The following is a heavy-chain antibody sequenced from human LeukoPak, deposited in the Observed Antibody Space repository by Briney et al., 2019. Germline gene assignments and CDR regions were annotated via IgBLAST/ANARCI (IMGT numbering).Heavy chain of an antibody. CDR3: ARYDFWSGSDNWFDP. V-gene: IGHV4-38-2*01. CDR1: GYSISSGYY. J-gene: IGHJ5*02. Sequence: SETLSLTCAVSGYSISSGYYWGWIRQPPGQGLEWIGRIYHSGSTYYNPSLKSRVTISAHTSKNPFSLKLTSVPAADTAVYYCARYDFWSGSDNWFDPWGQGTLVTVSS. CDR2: IYHSGST. D-gene: IGHD3-3*01.